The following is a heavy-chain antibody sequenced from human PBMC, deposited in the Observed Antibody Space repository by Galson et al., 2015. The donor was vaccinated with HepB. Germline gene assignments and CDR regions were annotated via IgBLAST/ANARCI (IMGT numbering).Heavy chain of an antibody. D-gene: IGHD3-3*01. J-gene: IGHJ4*02. CDR1: GYTFTSYT. Sequence: SVKVSCKASGYTFTSYTIIWVRQAPGQGLKWMGWINTSTGNPTYAQGFTGRFVFSLDTSVSTAYLQISSLKAEDTAVYYCARDFFARFDYWGQGTLVTVSS. V-gene: IGHV7-4-1*02. CDR2: INTSTGNP. CDR3: ARDFFARFDY.